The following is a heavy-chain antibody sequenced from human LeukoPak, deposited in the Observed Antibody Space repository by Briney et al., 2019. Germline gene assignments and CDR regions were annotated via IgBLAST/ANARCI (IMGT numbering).Heavy chain of an antibody. Sequence: GGSLRLSCAASGFTFSSYWMHWVRQAPGKGLEWVSSISSSSDHIAYADSMKGRFTISRDNAKNALYLQVNSLRAEDTAVYYCARGVVPAAFDYWGQGTLVTVSS. D-gene: IGHD2-2*01. CDR2: ISSSSDHI. CDR3: ARGVVPAAFDY. J-gene: IGHJ4*02. V-gene: IGHV3-21*01. CDR1: GFTFSSYW.